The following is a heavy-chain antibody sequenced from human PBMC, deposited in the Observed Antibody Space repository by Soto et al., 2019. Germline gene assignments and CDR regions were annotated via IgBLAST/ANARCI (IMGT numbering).Heavy chain of an antibody. V-gene: IGHV1-69*13. CDR1: GGTFSSYA. CDR3: ARDLGSGWYNY. CDR2: IIPIFGTA. D-gene: IGHD6-19*01. J-gene: IGHJ4*02. Sequence: ASVKVSCKASGGTFSSYAISWVRQAPGQGLEWMGGIIPIFGTANYAQNFQGRVTIAADESTNTAYMELSSLRSEDTAVYYCARDLGSGWYNYWGQGTLVTVSS.